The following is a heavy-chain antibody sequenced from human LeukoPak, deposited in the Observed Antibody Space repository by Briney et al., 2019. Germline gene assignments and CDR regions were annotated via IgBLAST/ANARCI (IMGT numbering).Heavy chain of an antibody. V-gene: IGHV4-59*08. D-gene: IGHD3-22*01. J-gene: IGHJ4*02. CDR1: GGSISSYY. CDR3: ARHRAYYDSSGYYYYFDY. CDR2: ISYSGST. Sequence: SETLSLTCTVSGGSISSYYWNWIRQPPGKGLEWIGYISYSGSTNYNPSLKSRVTISVDTSKNQFSLKVYSVTAADTAIYYCARHRAYYDSSGYYYYFDYWGQGTLVTVSS.